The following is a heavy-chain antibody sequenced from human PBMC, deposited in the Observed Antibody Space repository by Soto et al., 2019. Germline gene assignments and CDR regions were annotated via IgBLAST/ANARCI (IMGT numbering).Heavy chain of an antibody. CDR3: ARALSSNDFWSGPHYGMDV. V-gene: IGHV1-46*01. CDR1: GYTLTSYY. CDR2: INPSGGST. Sequence: GASVKVSCKASGYTLTSYYMPWVRQAPGQRLEWMGIINPSGGSTSYAQKFQGRVTMTRDTSTSTVYMELSSLRSEDTAVYYCARALSSNDFWSGPHYGMDVWGQGTTVTVSS. D-gene: IGHD3-3*01. J-gene: IGHJ6*02.